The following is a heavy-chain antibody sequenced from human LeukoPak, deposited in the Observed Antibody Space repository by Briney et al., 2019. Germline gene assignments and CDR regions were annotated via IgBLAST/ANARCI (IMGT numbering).Heavy chain of an antibody. V-gene: IGHV3-30*07. Sequence: GGSLRLSCAASGFTFSSYAIHWVRQAPGKGLEWVSIISYDGSIRYYADSVKGRFTISRDNSKNTLYLQMNSLRAEDTAVYYCAKDRSHWYDSSGIPYFQHWGQGTLVTVSS. J-gene: IGHJ1*01. CDR3: AKDRSHWYDSSGIPYFQH. CDR2: ISYDGSIR. CDR1: GFTFSSYA. D-gene: IGHD3-22*01.